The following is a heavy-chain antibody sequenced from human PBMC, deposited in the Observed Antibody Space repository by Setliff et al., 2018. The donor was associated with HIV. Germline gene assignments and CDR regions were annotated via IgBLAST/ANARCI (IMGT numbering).Heavy chain of an antibody. J-gene: IGHJ4*02. Sequence: ASVKVSCKASGYTFTSYAMNWVRQAPGQGLEWMGWISPATDKTNYAQKLQGRLTMTTDTSTSTAYMDLRSLRSDDTAVYYCARRGNYYASAFDYWGQGTLVTVSS. D-gene: IGHD3-10*01. CDR1: GYTFTSYA. CDR3: ARRGNYYASAFDY. CDR2: ISPATDKT. V-gene: IGHV1-18*01.